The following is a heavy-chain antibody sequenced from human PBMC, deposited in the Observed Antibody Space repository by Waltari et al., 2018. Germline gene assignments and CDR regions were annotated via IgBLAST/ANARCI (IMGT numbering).Heavy chain of an antibody. J-gene: IGHJ3*02. V-gene: IGHV4-4*07. CDR1: GGFINSYY. D-gene: IGHD2-15*01. CDR3: ARGTITWYSHAFEI. Sequence: QVQLQESGPGLVKPSETLSLTCSVSGGFINSYYWSWIRQPAGKGLEWIGRMYSSGNTNYNPSLKSRVTMSVDTSKNQFSLKLSSVTAADTAIYYCARGTITWYSHAFEICGQGTMVAVSS. CDR2: MYSSGNT.